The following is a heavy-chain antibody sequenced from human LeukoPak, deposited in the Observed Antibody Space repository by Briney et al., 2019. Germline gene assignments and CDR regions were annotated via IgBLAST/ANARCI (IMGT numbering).Heavy chain of an antibody. V-gene: IGHV3-74*01. CDR2: INRGGSSI. Sequence: PGGSLRLSCAASRFTFSSHRMHWVCQGPGKGLGWVSRINRGGSSITYADSVKGRFTISRDNAKNTLYLQMNSLRAEDTAVYYCAREGLKAVAGSLDYWGQGTLVTVSS. CDR1: RFTFSSHR. J-gene: IGHJ4*02. CDR3: AREGLKAVAGSLDY. D-gene: IGHD6-19*01.